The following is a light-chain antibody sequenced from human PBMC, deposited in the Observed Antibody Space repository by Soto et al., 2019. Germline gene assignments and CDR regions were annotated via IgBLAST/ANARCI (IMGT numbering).Light chain of an antibody. CDR3: QARTNRPPYP. J-gene: IGKJ2*01. CDR2: DAS. Sequence: EIALTQSPATLSLSPGQRATLSCRASRSVSSSLAWYQQKPGQAPRLVIYDASNRATGIPARFSGSGSGTDFTVTISSLEPEDFAIYYCQARTNRPPYPFGQGTKLEIK. CDR1: RSVSSS. V-gene: IGKV3-11*01.